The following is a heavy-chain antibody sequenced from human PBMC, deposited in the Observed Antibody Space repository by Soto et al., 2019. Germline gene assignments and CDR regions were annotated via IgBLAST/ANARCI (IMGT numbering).Heavy chain of an antibody. J-gene: IGHJ4*02. Sequence: QVQLVQSGAEVKKPGASVKVSCKASGYTFTSYGISWVRQAPGQGLEWMGWICAYNGNTNYAQKLQGRVTMTTDTSTSTAYMELRSLRSDDTAVYYCARDTYYYDSSGYVPFDYWGQGTLVTVSS. CDR1: GYTFTSYG. V-gene: IGHV1-18*04. D-gene: IGHD3-22*01. CDR2: ICAYNGNT. CDR3: ARDTYYYDSSGYVPFDY.